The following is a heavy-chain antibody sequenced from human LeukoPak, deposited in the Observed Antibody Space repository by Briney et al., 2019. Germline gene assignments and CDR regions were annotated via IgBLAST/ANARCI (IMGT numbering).Heavy chain of an antibody. Sequence: GGSLRLSCAASGFTFSSYGMHWVRQAPGKGLEWVAVISYDGSNKYYADSVKGRFTISRDNSKNTLYLQMNSLRAEDTAVYYCAKDSPPYCSGGSRYEDYWGQGTLVTVSS. CDR1: GFTFSSYG. CDR2: ISYDGSNK. D-gene: IGHD2-15*01. CDR3: AKDSPPYCSGGSRYEDY. V-gene: IGHV3-30*18. J-gene: IGHJ4*02.